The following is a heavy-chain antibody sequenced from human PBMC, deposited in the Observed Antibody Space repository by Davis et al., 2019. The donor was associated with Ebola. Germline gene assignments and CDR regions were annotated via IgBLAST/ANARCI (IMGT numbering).Heavy chain of an antibody. CDR1: GGSISSSSYY. V-gene: IGHV4-39*01. CDR2: IYYSGST. CDR3: ASPYYYDSSGYGGK. J-gene: IGHJ4*02. Sequence: PSETLSLTCTVSGGSISSSSYYWGWIRQPPGKGLEWIGSIYYSGSTYYNPSLKSRVTISVDTSKNQFSLKLSSVTAADTAVYYCASPYYYDSSGYGGKWGQGTLVTVSS. D-gene: IGHD3-22*01.